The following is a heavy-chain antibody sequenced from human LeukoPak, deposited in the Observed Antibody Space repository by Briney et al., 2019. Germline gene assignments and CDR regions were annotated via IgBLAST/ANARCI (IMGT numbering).Heavy chain of an antibody. CDR3: TRHRSSPLYYFDY. CDR1: GGSISSSSYY. V-gene: IGHV4-39*01. D-gene: IGHD6-13*01. CDR2: IYYSGST. Sequence: SETLSLTCTVSGGSISSSSYYWGWIRQPPGKGLEWIGSIYYSGSTYYNPSLKSRVTISVDTSKNQFSLKLSSVTAADTAVYYCTRHRSSPLYYFDYWGQGTLVTVSS. J-gene: IGHJ4*02.